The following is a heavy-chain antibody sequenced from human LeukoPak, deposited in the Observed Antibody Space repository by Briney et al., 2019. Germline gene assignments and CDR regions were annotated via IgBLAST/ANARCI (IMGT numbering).Heavy chain of an antibody. CDR1: GFNFSAYS. D-gene: IGHD5-24*01. J-gene: IGHJ4*02. Sequence: GGSLRLSCAASGFNFSAYSVNWVRQAPGKGLEWVSSITRSTSYIYFADSVRGRFTISRDNAKNSLYLQMNSLRAKDTAVYYCARDPNPRDGGYWGQGTLVTVSS. CDR2: ITRSTSYI. CDR3: ARDPNPRDGGY. V-gene: IGHV3-21*01.